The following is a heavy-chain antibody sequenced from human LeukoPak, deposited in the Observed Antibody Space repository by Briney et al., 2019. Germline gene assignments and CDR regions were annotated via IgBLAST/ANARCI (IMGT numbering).Heavy chain of an antibody. CDR1: GYSFTSYW. CDR3: ARLIGELSDAFYI. V-gene: IGHV5-51*01. D-gene: IGHD1-26*01. J-gene: IGHJ3*02. CDR2: IYPGDSDT. Sequence: GESLKIYCKGSGYSFTSYWIGWVRQMTGKGMEWMGIIYPGDSDTRYSPSFQGQVTISADKSISTAYLQWSSLKASDTAMYYCARLIGELSDAFYIWGQGTMVTVSS.